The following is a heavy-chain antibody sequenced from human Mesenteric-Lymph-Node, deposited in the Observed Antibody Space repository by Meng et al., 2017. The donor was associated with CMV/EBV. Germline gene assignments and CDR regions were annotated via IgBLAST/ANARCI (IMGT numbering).Heavy chain of an antibody. J-gene: IGHJ4*02. CDR3: ARVGGDGVWAFDF. Sequence: GESLKISRTASGFTFKNYPIHWVRQAPGKGLEWVAALSYDGSNEYWADSMRGRFTISRDNFENTAYLQMNSLRPEDTAVYYCARVGGDGVWAFDFWGQGTLVTVSS. V-gene: IGHV3-30*04. CDR1: GFTFKNYP. D-gene: IGHD2-8*01. CDR2: LSYDGSNE.